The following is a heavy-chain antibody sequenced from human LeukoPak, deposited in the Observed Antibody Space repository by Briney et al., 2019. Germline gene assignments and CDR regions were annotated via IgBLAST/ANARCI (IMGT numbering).Heavy chain of an antibody. CDR1: GFTFSSYS. Sequence: PGGSLRLPCAASGFTFSSYSMNWVRQAPGKGLEWVSSISSSSSYIYYADSVKGRFTISRDNAKNSPYLQMNSLRAEDTAVYYCAREGYSSGWYRSYYYYGMDVWGQGTTVTVSS. J-gene: IGHJ6*02. CDR2: ISSSSSYI. CDR3: AREGYSSGWYRSYYYYGMDV. V-gene: IGHV3-21*01. D-gene: IGHD6-19*01.